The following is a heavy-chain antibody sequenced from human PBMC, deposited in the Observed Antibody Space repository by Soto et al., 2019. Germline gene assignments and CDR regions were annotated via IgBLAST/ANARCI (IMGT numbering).Heavy chain of an antibody. CDR2: IYYSGST. D-gene: IGHD3-22*01. J-gene: IGHJ4*02. V-gene: IGHV4-31*03. Sequence: QVQLQESGPGLVKPSQTLSLTCTVSGGSISSGGYYWSWIRQHPGKGLEWIGYIYYSGSTYYNPYLKSRLTISVDTSKNQFSLKLSSVTAADTAVYYCASVSFYDSSGYYPQVIDYWGQGTLVTVSS. CDR3: ASVSFYDSSGYYPQVIDY. CDR1: GGSISSGGYY.